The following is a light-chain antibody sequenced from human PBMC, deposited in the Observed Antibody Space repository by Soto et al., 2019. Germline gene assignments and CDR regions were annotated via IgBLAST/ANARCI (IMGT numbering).Light chain of an antibody. V-gene: IGLV2-23*02. CDR3: CSYAGSSLV. J-gene: IGLJ1*01. CDR1: SSDVGSYNL. Sequence: SVLTQPASVSGSPGQSITISCTGTSSDVGSYNLVSWYQQHPGKAPKLMIYEVSKRPSGVSNRFSGSKSGNTASLTISGLQAEDEADYYCCSYAGSSLVFGTGTKVTVL. CDR2: EVS.